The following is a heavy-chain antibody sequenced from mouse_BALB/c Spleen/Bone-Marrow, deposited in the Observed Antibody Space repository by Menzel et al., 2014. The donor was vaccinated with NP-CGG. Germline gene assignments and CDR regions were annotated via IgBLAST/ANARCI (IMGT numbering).Heavy chain of an antibody. Sequence: EVQLQQSGPELVKPGASVKMSCKASGYTFTSYVMHWVKQKPGQGLEWIGYINPYNDGTKYNEKFKGKATLTSDRSSSXXXXXXXSLTSEDSAVYYCARWRYPYAMDYWGQGTSVTVSS. D-gene: IGHD5-1-1*01. CDR1: GYTFTSYV. CDR2: INPYNDGT. CDR3: ARWRYPYAMDY. J-gene: IGHJ4*01. V-gene: IGHV1-14*01.